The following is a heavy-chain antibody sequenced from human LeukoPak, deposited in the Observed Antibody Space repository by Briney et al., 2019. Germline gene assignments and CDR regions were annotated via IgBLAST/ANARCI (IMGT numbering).Heavy chain of an antibody. CDR2: IYHSGST. CDR1: GGSISSYY. J-gene: IGHJ5*02. CDR3: ARDRPLIDCSGGSCLKVGWFDP. Sequence: SETLSLTCTVSGGSISSYYWSWIRQPPGKGLEWIGYIYHSGSTNYNPSLKSRVTISVDTSKNQFSLKLSSVTAADTAVYYCARDRPLIDCSGGSCLKVGWFDPWGQGTLVTVSS. V-gene: IGHV4-59*01. D-gene: IGHD2-15*01.